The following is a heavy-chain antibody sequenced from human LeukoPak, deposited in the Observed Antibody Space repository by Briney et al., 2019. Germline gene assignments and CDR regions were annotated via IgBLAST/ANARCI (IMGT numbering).Heavy chain of an antibody. CDR3: ARRVWGLSGFDY. CDR2: IYHGGST. D-gene: IGHD3-9*01. Sequence: SESLSLTCAVSGDSLRSTNCWSWVRQSPEKGLEWIGEIYHGGSTNYNPSLKSRVTISVDKSKNHFSLKLISVTAADTAVYYCARRVWGLSGFDYWGQGTLVTVSS. J-gene: IGHJ4*02. V-gene: IGHV4-4*02. CDR1: GDSLRSTNC.